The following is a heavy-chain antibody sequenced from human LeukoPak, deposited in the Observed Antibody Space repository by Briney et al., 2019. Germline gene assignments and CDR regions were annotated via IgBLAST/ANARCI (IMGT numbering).Heavy chain of an antibody. Sequence: GGSLRLSCAASGFTFSTYTIGWVRQAPGKGLEWVSSISGSGSGTYYADSVQGRFTISRDNSQNTVYLQMSSLRAEDTAVYFCAKVWGGFDYWGLGTLVTVSS. CDR1: GFTFSTYT. J-gene: IGHJ4*02. D-gene: IGHD3-10*01. CDR2: ISGSGSGT. CDR3: AKVWGGFDY. V-gene: IGHV3-23*01.